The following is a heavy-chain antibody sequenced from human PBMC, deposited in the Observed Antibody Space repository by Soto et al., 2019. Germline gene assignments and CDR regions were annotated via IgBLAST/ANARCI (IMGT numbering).Heavy chain of an antibody. Sequence: EVQLLESGGGLVQPGGSLRLSCAASGFTFSSYAMSWVRQAPGKGLEWVSAISGSGGSTYYADSVKGRFTISRYNAKNTLYLQMNSLRAEDTAVYYCAKDPGYYSDSSGILGYFDYWGHGTLVTVSS. CDR3: AKDPGYYSDSSGILGYFDY. V-gene: IGHV3-23*01. CDR2: ISGSGGST. CDR1: GFTFSSYA. D-gene: IGHD3-22*01. J-gene: IGHJ4*01.